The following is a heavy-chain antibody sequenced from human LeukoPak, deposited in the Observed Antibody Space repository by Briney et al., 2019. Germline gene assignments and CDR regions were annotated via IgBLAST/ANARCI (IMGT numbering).Heavy chain of an antibody. V-gene: IGHV3-48*01. Sequence: GGSLRLSCEVSGFTFNTYSMHWVRQAPGKGLEWVSYISSSSSTIYYANSVKGRFTISRDNAKNSLYLQINSLRAEDTAVYYCARSSYSSSSSVWGQGTMVTVSS. CDR2: ISSSSSTI. D-gene: IGHD6-6*01. CDR3: ARSSYSSSSSV. CDR1: GFTFNTYS. J-gene: IGHJ3*01.